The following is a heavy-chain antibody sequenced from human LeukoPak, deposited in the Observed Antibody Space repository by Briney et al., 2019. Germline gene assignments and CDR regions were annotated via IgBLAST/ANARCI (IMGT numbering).Heavy chain of an antibody. J-gene: IGHJ4*02. CDR3: AKDLYGGNFGCDY. D-gene: IGHD4-23*01. CDR1: GFTFSSYA. Sequence: GGSLRLSCATSGFTFSSYAMSWVRQAPGKGLEWVSSISGSGDTTYYADSVKGRFTISRDNSKNTLYLQMNSLRAEDTAVYYCAKDLYGGNFGCDYWGQGTLVTVSS. V-gene: IGHV3-23*01. CDR2: ISGSGDTT.